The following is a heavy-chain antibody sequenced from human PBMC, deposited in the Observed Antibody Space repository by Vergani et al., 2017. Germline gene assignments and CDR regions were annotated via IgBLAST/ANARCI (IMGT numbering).Heavy chain of an antibody. CDR1: GGTFSSYT. CDR2: IIPILGIA. D-gene: IGHD1-20*01. Sequence: QVQLVQSGAEVKKPGSSVKVSCKASGGTFSSYTISWVRQAPGQGLEWMGRIIPILGIANYAQKFQGRVTITADESTSTAYMELSSLRSEDTAVYYCARDRAITGLYYYYGMDVWGQGTTVTVSS. V-gene: IGHV1-69*08. CDR3: ARDRAITGLYYYYGMDV. J-gene: IGHJ6*02.